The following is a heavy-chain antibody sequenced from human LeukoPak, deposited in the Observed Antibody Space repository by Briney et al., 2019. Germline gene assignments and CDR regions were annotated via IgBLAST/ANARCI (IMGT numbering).Heavy chain of an antibody. Sequence: PSETLSLTCSVSGGSISNYYWNWIRQPPGKGLEWIGNVYYSGKTNYNPSPKSRVIISVDTSQNQFSLKMSSVTAADTAVYYCARQRDGYNLVDFGVWGQGTVVTVSS. CDR1: GGSISNYY. CDR3: ARQRDGYNLVDFGV. CDR2: VYYSGKT. D-gene: IGHD5-24*01. J-gene: IGHJ4*02. V-gene: IGHV4-59*01.